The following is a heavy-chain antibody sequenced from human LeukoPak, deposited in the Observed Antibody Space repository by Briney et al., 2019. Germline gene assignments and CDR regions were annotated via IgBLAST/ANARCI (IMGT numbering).Heavy chain of an antibody. D-gene: IGHD1-7*01. J-gene: IGHJ5*02. CDR3: ASRGIPGTTSYNYFDP. CDR1: GFTFSIYG. Sequence: GGSLRLSCAASGFTFSIYGMHWVRQAPGKGLEWVAFIWFDGSNKYYADSVKGRFTISRDNSKNTLYLQMNSLRAEDTAVYYCASRGIPGTTSYNYFDPWGQGTLVTVSS. CDR2: IWFDGSNK. V-gene: IGHV3-30*02.